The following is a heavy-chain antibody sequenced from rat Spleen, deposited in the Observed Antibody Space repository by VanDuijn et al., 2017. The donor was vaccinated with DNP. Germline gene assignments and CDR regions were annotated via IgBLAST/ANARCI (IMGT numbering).Heavy chain of an antibody. CDR3: TRVLYNGYQRHYWSFDF. D-gene: IGHD1-6*01. CDR1: GFSLTSYA. Sequence: QVRLRESGPGLVQPSHTLSLPCTVSGFSLTSYAVSWVRQPPGKGLEWIAAISSGENTYYNPALKSRLSISRDTSKSQVFLKMNSLQTEDTAIYFCTRVLYNGYQRHYWSFDFWGPGTMVTVSS. V-gene: IGHV2S12*01. J-gene: IGHJ1*01. CDR2: ISSGENT.